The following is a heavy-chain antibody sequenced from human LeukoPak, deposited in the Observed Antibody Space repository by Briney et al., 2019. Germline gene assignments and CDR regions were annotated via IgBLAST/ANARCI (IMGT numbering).Heavy chain of an antibody. CDR3: ARGNRHDYASGSGWFDP. V-gene: IGHV4-4*07. D-gene: IGHD3-10*01. CDR2: IYTTGST. J-gene: IGHJ5*02. Sequence: PSETLSLTCTVSGAFVSPYYWSWIRQPAGKGLEWIGRIYTTGSTNYNPSLKSRVTMSLDASKNQFSLKLSSVTAADTAVYYCARGNRHDYASGSGWFDPWGQGTLVTVSS. CDR1: GAFVSPYY.